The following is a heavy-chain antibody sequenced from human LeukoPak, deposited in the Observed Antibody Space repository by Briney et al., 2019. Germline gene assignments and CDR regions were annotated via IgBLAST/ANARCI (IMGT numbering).Heavy chain of an antibody. CDR2: IIPIFGTA. J-gene: IGHJ6*03. CDR3: AIAALYYYYCYMDV. V-gene: IGHV1-69*05. CDR1: GGTFSSYA. Sequence: ASVKVSCKASGGTFSSYAISWVRQAPGQGLEWMGGIIPIFGTANYAQKFQGRVTITTDESTSTAYMELSSLRSEDTAVYYCAIAALYYYYCYMDVWGKGTTVTVSS.